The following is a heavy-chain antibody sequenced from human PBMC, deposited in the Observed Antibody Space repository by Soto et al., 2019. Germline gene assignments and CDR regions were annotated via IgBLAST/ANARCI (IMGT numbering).Heavy chain of an antibody. CDR2: ITTYNGYT. J-gene: IGHJ3*01. Sequence: QVQLVQSGAEVKKPGASVKVSCKASGYTFTSFGISWVRQAPGQGLEWMGWITTYNGYTNYAQSLQGRVTMTTDTSTSTAYMELRSLRSDDTAVYYCAREGYSGYDFFTWGQGTMVTVSS. V-gene: IGHV1-18*01. D-gene: IGHD5-12*01. CDR3: AREGYSGYDFFT. CDR1: GYTFTSFG.